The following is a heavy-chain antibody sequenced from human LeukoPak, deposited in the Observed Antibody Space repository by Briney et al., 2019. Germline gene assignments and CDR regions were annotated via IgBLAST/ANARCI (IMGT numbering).Heavy chain of an antibody. CDR3: AKDPAYYYDSSGYFDY. CDR1: GFPFSAYA. CDR2: ISYDGSNK. J-gene: IGHJ4*02. Sequence: PGRSLRLSCTASGFPFSAYAMHWVRQAPGKGLEWVAVISYDGSNKYYTDSVKGRFTISRDNSKNTLYLQMNSLRAEDTAVYYCAKDPAYYYDSSGYFDYWGQGTLVTVSS. D-gene: IGHD3-22*01. V-gene: IGHV3-30-3*01.